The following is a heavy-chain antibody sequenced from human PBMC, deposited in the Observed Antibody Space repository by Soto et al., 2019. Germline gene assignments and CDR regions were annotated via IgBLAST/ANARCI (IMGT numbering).Heavy chain of an antibody. CDR3: ARMDDNDFDYYYYGTDV. CDR2: INHSGST. CDR1: GGSFSGYY. Sequence: QVQLQQWGAGLLKPSETLSLTCAVYGGSFSGYYWSWIRQPPGKGLEWIGEINHSGSTNYNPSLKSRVTISVDPSKNQFSLKLSSVTAADTAVYYCARMDDNDFDYYYYGTDVWGQGTTVTVSS. D-gene: IGHD3-16*01. V-gene: IGHV4-34*01. J-gene: IGHJ6*02.